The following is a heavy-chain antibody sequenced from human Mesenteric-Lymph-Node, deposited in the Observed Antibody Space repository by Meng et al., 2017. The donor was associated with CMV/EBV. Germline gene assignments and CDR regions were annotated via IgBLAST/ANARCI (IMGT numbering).Heavy chain of an antibody. CDR1: GFTVSDYY. J-gene: IGHJ3*02. Sequence: GESLKISCTASGFTVSDYYLNWIRQAPGKGLEWVSYISSSGNTIYYADSVKGRFTISRDNAKNSVSLQMNSLRVEDTAVYYCARDPSSYYDSGGQTGPKAFDIWGQGKMVTVSS. CDR2: ISSSGNTI. CDR3: ARDPSSYYDSGGQTGPKAFDI. D-gene: IGHD3-22*01. V-gene: IGHV3-11*01.